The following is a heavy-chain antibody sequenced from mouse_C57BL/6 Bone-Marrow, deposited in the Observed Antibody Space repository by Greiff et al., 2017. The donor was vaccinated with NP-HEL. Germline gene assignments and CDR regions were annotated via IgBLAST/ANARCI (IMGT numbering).Heavy chain of an antibody. Sequence: QVQLKQPGAELVKPGASVKLSCKASGYTFTSYWMHWVKQRPGQGLEWIGMIHPNSGSTNYNEKFKSKATLTVDKSSSTAYMQLSSLTSEDSAVYYCARDGGPPEGFAYWGQGTRVTVSA. V-gene: IGHV1-64*01. CDR3: ARDGGPPEGFAY. CDR2: IHPNSGST. D-gene: IGHD2-3*01. J-gene: IGHJ3*01. CDR1: GYTFTSYW.